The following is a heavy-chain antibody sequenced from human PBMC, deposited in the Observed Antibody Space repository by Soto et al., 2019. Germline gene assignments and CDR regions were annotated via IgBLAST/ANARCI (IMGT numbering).Heavy chain of an antibody. D-gene: IGHD3-22*01. J-gene: IGHJ4*02. Sequence: PGGSLRLSCAASGFTFSSYCMHWVRQAPGKGLEWVAVISYDGSNKYYADSVKGRFTISRDNSKNTLYLQMNSLRAEDTAVYYCAKDRDYDSSGYFDYWGQGTLVTVS. CDR1: GFTFSSYC. CDR3: AKDRDYDSSGYFDY. V-gene: IGHV3-30*18. CDR2: ISYDGSNK.